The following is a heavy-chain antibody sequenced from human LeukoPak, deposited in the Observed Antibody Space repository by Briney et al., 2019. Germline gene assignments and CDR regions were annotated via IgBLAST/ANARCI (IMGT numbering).Heavy chain of an antibody. CDR2: ISSSSTYI. V-gene: IGHV3-21*01. Sequence: GGSLRLSCAASGFTSNTYTVGWVRQAPGKRLEWVASISSSSTYIYYADSVKGRFTISRDNAKNSLSLQMHSLRAEDTAAYYCARDMSPKCSDGNCYLDYWGQGTLVTVSS. J-gene: IGHJ4*02. CDR1: GFTSNTYT. CDR3: ARDMSPKCSDGNCYLDY. D-gene: IGHD2-15*01.